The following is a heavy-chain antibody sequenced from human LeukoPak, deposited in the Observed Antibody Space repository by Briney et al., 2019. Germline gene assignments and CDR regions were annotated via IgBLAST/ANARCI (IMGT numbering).Heavy chain of an antibody. Sequence: ASVKVSCKASGYTFTSYGISWVRQAPGQGLEWMGWINPNSGGTNFAQMFQGWVTMTRDTSISTAYMELSRLRSDDTAVYYCARDLLRVAAAGAKGLGYWGQGTLVTVSS. J-gene: IGHJ4*02. CDR2: INPNSGGT. CDR3: ARDLLRVAAAGAKGLGY. CDR1: GYTFTSYG. D-gene: IGHD6-13*01. V-gene: IGHV1-2*04.